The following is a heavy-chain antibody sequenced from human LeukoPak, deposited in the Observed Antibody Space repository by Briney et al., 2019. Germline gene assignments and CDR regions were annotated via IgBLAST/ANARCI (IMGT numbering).Heavy chain of an antibody. CDR2: ISGSGGST. D-gene: IGHD6-19*01. CDR3: ARDLAMAGTGGT. V-gene: IGHV3-23*01. CDR1: GFTFSSYA. J-gene: IGHJ4*02. Sequence: PGGSLRLSCAASGFTFSSYAMSWVRQAPGKGLEWVSAISGSGGSTYYADSVKGRFTISRDNSKNTLYLQMNSLRGEDTAVYYCARDLAMAGTGGTWGQGTLVTVSS.